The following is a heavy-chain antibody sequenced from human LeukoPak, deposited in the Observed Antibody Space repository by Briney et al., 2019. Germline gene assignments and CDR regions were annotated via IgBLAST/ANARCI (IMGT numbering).Heavy chain of an antibody. CDR1: GFTFSSYA. CDR2: TYSGGST. CDR3: ARAPYSSGWSSYYFDC. V-gene: IGHV3-66*01. J-gene: IGHJ4*02. Sequence: GGSLRLSCAASGFTFSSYAMSWVRQAPGKGLERVSTTYSGGSTYYADSVKGRFTISRDNSKNTLYLQMNSLRAEDTAVYYCARAPYSSGWSSYYFDCWGQGALVTVSS. D-gene: IGHD6-19*01.